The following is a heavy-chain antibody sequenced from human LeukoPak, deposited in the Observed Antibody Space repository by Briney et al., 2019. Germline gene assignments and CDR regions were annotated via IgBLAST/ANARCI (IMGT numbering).Heavy chain of an antibody. CDR2: IDKEKNSYATAS. D-gene: IGHD1-26*01. V-gene: IGHV3-73*01. Sequence: GGSLKLSCAASGFTSSGSAIHWVRQSFGKGLEWIGHIDKEKNSYATASAYAVSVEGRFTVSRDDSKNMAFLQMSGLKTEDTALYFCTRDSGTYNWLDPWGQGTLVTVSS. CDR1: GFTSSGSA. CDR3: TRDSGTYNWLDP. J-gene: IGHJ5*02.